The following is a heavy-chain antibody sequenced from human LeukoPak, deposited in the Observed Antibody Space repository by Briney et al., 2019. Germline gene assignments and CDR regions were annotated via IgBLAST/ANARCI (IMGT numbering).Heavy chain of an antibody. D-gene: IGHD6-6*01. CDR1: GFTFNSYN. V-gene: IGHV3-48*02. Sequence: SGGSLRLSCAASGFTFNSYNMNWVRQAPGKGLEWVSYISSSSSTIYYADSVKGRFTISRDSAKTSLFLQMNSLRDEDTAVYYCARAYSSSSGRDAFDSWGLGTLVTVPS. J-gene: IGHJ3*02. CDR2: ISSSSSTI. CDR3: ARAYSSSSGRDAFDS.